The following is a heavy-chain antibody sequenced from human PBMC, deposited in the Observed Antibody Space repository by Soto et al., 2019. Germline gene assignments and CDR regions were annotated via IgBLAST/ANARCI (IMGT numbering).Heavy chain of an antibody. CDR2: IYYSGST. Sequence: SETLSLTCTVSGGLVRSGNYYWSWIRQSPGKGLEWIGYIYYSGSTNYNPSLKNRVTISIDTSKNRLYLTVRSETTAATAVNYCARDAGALERRSYSFGLDVWGQVTTVTV. CDR1: GGLVRSGNYY. CDR3: ARDAGALERRSYSFGLDV. J-gene: IGHJ6*02. D-gene: IGHD3-16*01. V-gene: IGHV4-61*01.